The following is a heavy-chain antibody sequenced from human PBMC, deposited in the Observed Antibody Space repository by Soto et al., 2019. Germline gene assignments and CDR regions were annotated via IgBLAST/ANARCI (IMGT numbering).Heavy chain of an antibody. CDR2: IYSGGST. CDR3: AREWPHLDC. CDR1: GFTVSSNY. J-gene: IGHJ4*02. V-gene: IGHV3-53*01. Sequence: GGSLRLSCAASGFTVSSNYMSWVRQAPGKGLEWVSVIYSGGSTFYADSVKGRFTISRDNSKNMVYLQMNRMRAEDTAVYYCAREWPHLDCWGQGTLVTVSS.